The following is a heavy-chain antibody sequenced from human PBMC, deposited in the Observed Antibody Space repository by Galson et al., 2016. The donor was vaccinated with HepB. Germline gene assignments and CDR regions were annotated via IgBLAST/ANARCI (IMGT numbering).Heavy chain of an antibody. CDR2: VTWDGGST. CDR3: AMERNRLFGQ. Sequence: SLRLSCAAAGFTFQDYTMHWVRQVPGKGLDWVGLVTWDGGSTFYGDSVRGRFTIVRDNTQHSLYLQMHSLATEDSGLYYCAMERNRLFGQWGQGTLVTVSS. CDR1: GFTFQDYT. V-gene: IGHV3-43*01. J-gene: IGHJ4*02. D-gene: IGHD1-1*01.